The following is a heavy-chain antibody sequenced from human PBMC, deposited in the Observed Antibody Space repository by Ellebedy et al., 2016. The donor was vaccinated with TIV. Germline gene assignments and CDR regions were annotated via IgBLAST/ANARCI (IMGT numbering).Heavy chain of an antibody. Sequence: GSLRLXXTVSGGSVSSNSYYWTWIRQPPGKGLEWIGYVYITGSTNYSPSLKSRVTISVDTSKNQFSLKLTSVTAADTAVYFCARAHYALNWFDSWGQGSLVTVSS. V-gene: IGHV4-61*01. D-gene: IGHD4-17*01. CDR2: VYITGST. CDR3: ARAHYALNWFDS. CDR1: GGSVSSNSYY. J-gene: IGHJ5*01.